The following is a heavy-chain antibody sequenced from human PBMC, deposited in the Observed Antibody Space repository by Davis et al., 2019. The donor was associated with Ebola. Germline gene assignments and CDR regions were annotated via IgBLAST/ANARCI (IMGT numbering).Heavy chain of an antibody. D-gene: IGHD2-2*01. CDR1: AFTFSSYA. V-gene: IGHV3-30*03. J-gene: IGHJ2*01. Sequence: PGGSLRLSCTASAFTFSSYAIHWVRQAAGKGLEWVGVISYDGKNKYYTESVKGRFSMSRDNSKNTLYLQMNSLRAEDTAVYYCATLGYCSSTSCYIAANWYFDLWGRGTLVTVSS. CDR2: ISYDGKNK. CDR3: ATLGYCSSTSCYIAANWYFDL.